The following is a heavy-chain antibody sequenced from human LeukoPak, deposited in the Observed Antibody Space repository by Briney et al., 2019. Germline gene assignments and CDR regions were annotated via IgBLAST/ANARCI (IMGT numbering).Heavy chain of an antibody. CDR2: IVVGSGNT. D-gene: IGHD5-24*01. V-gene: IGHV1-58*02. CDR1: GFTFTSSA. J-gene: IGHJ6*02. CDR3: AAIINYYGMDV. Sequence: ASVKVSCKASGFTFTSSARQWVRQARGQRLEWIGWIVVGSGNTNYAQKFQERVTITRDMSTSTAYMELSSLRSEDTAVYYCAAIINYYGMDVWGQGTTVTVSS.